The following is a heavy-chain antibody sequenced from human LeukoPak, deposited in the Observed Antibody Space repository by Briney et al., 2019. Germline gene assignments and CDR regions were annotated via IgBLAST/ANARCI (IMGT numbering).Heavy chain of an antibody. Sequence: SVKVSCKASVGTFSSDAISWVRQAPGQGLEWMGGIIPIFGTANYAQNFQGRVTITTVESTSTAYMELSSPRSEDTAVYYCARTTYLESANMDVWGKGTTVTVSS. CDR3: ARTTYLESANMDV. CDR1: VGTFSSDA. D-gene: IGHD3-3*01. V-gene: IGHV1-69*05. CDR2: IIPIFGTA. J-gene: IGHJ6*03.